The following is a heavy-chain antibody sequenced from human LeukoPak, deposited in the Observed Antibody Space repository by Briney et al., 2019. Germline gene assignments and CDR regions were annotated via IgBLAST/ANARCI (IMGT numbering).Heavy chain of an antibody. D-gene: IGHD4-23*01. Sequence: GRSLRLSCAASGFTFDDYAMHWVRQAPGMGLEWVSGISWNSGSIGYADSVKGRFTISRDNAKNSLYLQMNSLRAEDTTLYYCAKDKEEVLTPYFDYWGQGTLVTVSS. CDR1: GFTFDDYA. V-gene: IGHV3-9*01. J-gene: IGHJ4*02. CDR3: AKDKEEVLTPYFDY. CDR2: ISWNSGSI.